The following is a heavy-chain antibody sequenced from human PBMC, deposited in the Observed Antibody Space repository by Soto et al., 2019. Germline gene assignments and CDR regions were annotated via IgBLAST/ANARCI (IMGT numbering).Heavy chain of an antibody. D-gene: IGHD6-6*01. Sequence: SETLSLTCTVSGGSISSYYWSWIRQPPGKGLEWIGYIYYSGSTNYNPSLKSRVTISVDTSKNQFSLKLSSVTAADTAVYYCARDVDPWESSSSEKTYYFDYWGQGTLVTVSS. CDR1: GGSISSYY. J-gene: IGHJ4*02. V-gene: IGHV4-59*12. CDR3: ARDVDPWESSSSEKTYYFDY. CDR2: IYYSGST.